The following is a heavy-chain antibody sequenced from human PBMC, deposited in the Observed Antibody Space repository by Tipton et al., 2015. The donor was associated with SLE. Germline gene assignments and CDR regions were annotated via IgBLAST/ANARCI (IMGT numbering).Heavy chain of an antibody. Sequence: TLSLTCTVSGGSISSGSYYWSWIRQPAGKGLEWIGRIYTSGSTNYNPSLKSRVTISVDTSKNQFSLKLSSLTAADTAVYYCARHTIVVVPAAFCYFDYWGQGTLVTVSS. J-gene: IGHJ4*02. CDR2: IYTSGST. CDR3: ARHTIVVVPAAFCYFDY. CDR1: GGSISSGSYY. V-gene: IGHV4-61*02. D-gene: IGHD2-2*01.